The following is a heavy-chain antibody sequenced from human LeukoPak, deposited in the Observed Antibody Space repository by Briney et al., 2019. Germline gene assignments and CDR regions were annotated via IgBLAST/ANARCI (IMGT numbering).Heavy chain of an antibody. CDR2: IYYSGST. D-gene: IGHD3-16*02. V-gene: IGHV4-39*01. J-gene: IGHJ4*02. Sequence: PSETLSLTCTVSGGSISSSSYYWGWIRQPPGKGLEWIGSIYYSGSTYYNPSLKSRVTIPVDTSKNQFSLKLSSVTAADTAVYYCARHVIMITFGGVIAPGGDFDYWGQGTLVTVSS. CDR3: ARHVIMITFGGVIAPGGDFDY. CDR1: GGSISSSSYY.